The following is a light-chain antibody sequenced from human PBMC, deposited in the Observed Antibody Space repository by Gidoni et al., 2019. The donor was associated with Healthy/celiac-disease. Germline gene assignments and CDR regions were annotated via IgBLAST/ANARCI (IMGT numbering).Light chain of an antibody. CDR2: DVS. J-gene: IGLJ1*01. CDR3: CSYAGSYV. Sequence: QSALTQPRPVSGSPGQPVTLSCTGTSSDVGGYNYVSWYQQHPGKAPKLMIYDVSKRPSGVPDRFSGSKSGNTASLTISGLQAEDEADYYCCSYAGSYVFGTGTKVTVL. V-gene: IGLV2-11*02. CDR1: SSDVGGYNY.